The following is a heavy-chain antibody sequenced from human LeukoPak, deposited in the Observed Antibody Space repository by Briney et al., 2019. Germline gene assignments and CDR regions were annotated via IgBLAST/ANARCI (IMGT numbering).Heavy chain of an antibody. Sequence: PSGTLSLTCAVSGGSISSSNWWSWVRQPPGKGLEWIGEIYHSGSTNYNPSLKSRVTISVDKSKNQFSLQLSSVTAADTAVYYCARASGYDPAYYYGMDVWGPGTTVTVSS. D-gene: IGHD5-12*01. CDR1: GGSISSSNW. CDR3: ARASGYDPAYYYGMDV. J-gene: IGHJ6*02. CDR2: IYHSGST. V-gene: IGHV4-4*02.